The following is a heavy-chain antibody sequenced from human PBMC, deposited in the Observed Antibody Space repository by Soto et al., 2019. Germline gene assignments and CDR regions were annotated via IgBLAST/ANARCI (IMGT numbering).Heavy chain of an antibody. CDR1: GYSISSGYY. CDR2: IYHSGST. CDR3: ARDSMVRGVTSYYYYYGMDV. D-gene: IGHD3-10*01. V-gene: IGHV4-38-2*02. Sequence: SETLSLTCAVSGYSISSGYYRGWIRQPPGEGLEWIGSIYHSGSTYYNPSLKSRVTISVDTSKNQFSLKLSSVIAADTAVYYCARDSMVRGVTSYYYYYGMDVWGQGTTVT. J-gene: IGHJ6*02.